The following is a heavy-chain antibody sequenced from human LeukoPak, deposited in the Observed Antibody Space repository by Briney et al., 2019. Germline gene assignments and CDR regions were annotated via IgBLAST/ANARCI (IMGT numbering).Heavy chain of an antibody. J-gene: IGHJ5*02. CDR2: INPNSGGT. V-gene: IGHV1-2*06. Sequence: GASVKVSCMASGYTFTGYSMHWVRQAPGRGLEWMGRINPNSGGTNYAQKFQGRVTMTRDTSISTAYMELSSLRSDDTAVYYCARDRLAAGGSGAWGQGTLVTVSS. D-gene: IGHD6-13*01. CDR1: GYTFTGYS. CDR3: ARDRLAAGGSGA.